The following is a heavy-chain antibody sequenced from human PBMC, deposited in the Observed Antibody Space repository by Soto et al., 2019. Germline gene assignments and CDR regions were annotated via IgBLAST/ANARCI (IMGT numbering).Heavy chain of an antibody. CDR1: GGAINSTVYC. Sequence: PSETLSLTCTVSGGAINSTVYCWGWIRQPPGKGLEWIGSSNYGGPTYYSPSLQSRVTISLGTAKNHFSLNLRSVTAADTAVYYCARHGAYSTSVYYYYGMDVWGQGTTVTVSS. J-gene: IGHJ6*02. D-gene: IGHD6-13*01. CDR3: ARHGAYSTSVYYYYGMDV. V-gene: IGHV4-39*01. CDR2: SNYGGPT.